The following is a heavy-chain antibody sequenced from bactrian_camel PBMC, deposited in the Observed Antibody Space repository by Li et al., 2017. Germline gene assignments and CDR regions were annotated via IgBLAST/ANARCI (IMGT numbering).Heavy chain of an antibody. J-gene: IGHJ4*01. CDR1: EFSFSNYR. CDR2: IENNGENA. V-gene: IGHV3S6*01. Sequence: HVQLVESGGGLVQPGGSLRLSCVASEFSFSNYRIVWVRQTPGKRLEWVASIENNGENAFYADSLKGRFTISRDNAKDTLYLQMNSLKIEDTAVYYCALGSSRQATMTARGKGTQVTVS. D-gene: IGHD3*01.